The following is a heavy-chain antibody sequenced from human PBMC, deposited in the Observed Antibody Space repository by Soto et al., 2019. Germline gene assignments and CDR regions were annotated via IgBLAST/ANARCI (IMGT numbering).Heavy chain of an antibody. V-gene: IGHV4-31*03. CDR1: GGSINDFY. Sequence: SETLSLTCTVSGGSINDFYWSWIRQHPGKGLEWIGNIYYSGMTYYNPSLRGRVSISLDPSESQFSLKLNSVTAADTAVYYCARDSSGPGYSYGKFDYWGQGALVTVSS. CDR2: IYYSGMT. D-gene: IGHD5-18*01. J-gene: IGHJ4*02. CDR3: ARDSSGPGYSYGKFDY.